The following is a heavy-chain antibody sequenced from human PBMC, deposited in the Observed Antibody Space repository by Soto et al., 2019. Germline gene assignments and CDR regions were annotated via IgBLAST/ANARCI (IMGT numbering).Heavy chain of an antibody. V-gene: IGHV3-9*01. D-gene: IGHD6-19*01. CDR2: ISWNGGSV. CDR1: GFTFDDYA. J-gene: IGHJ4*02. CDR3: AKGPYNSGWRNYLDD. Sequence: EVQLVESGGGLVQPGRSLRLSCAASGFTFDDYAIHWVRQAPGKGLVWVSGISWNGGSVDYADSVKGRFTISRDNAKNSLYLQMNSLRPEDTALYYCAKGPYNSGWRNYLDDWGQGTLVTVSS.